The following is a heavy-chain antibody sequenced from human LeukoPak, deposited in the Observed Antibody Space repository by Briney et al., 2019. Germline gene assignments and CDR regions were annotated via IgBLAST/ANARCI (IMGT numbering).Heavy chain of an antibody. J-gene: IGHJ1*01. CDR1: GYTFTSYY. CDR3: ARGPFGGYSYFQH. V-gene: IGHV1-46*01. CDR2: INPSGGST. Sequence: GASVKVSCKASGYTFTSYYMHWVRQAPGQGLEWMGIINPSGGSTTYAQEFQGRITVTRDTSTSTVYMELSSLRSEDTAVYFCARGPFGGYSYFQHWGQGTLVTVSS. D-gene: IGHD5-18*01.